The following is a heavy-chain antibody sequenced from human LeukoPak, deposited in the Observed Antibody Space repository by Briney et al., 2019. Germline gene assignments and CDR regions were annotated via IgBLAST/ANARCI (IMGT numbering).Heavy chain of an antibody. J-gene: IGHJ4*02. Sequence: GGSLRLSCAASGFTFSSYAMSRVRQAPGKGLEWVSAISGSGGSTYYADSVKGRFTISRDNSKNTLYLQMNSLRAEDTAVYHCAKSRSGSANWALQIFDNWGQGTLVTVSS. CDR1: GFTFSSYA. CDR2: ISGSGGST. D-gene: IGHD1-1*01. CDR3: AKSRSGSANWALQIFDN. V-gene: IGHV3-23*01.